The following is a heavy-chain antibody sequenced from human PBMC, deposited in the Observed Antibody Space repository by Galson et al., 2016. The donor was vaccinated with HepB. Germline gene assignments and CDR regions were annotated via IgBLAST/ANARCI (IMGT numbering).Heavy chain of an antibody. CDR3: ARDSDKKKGDYCSGGVCYSLDY. Sequence: SVKVSCKASGGTSSNYAISWVRQAPGQGLEWMGGIIPIFDAANYAHRFQGRVTITADKSTSTAYMELSSLRSEDTAVYYCARDSDKKKGDYCSGGVCYSLDYWGQGTLVTVSS. CDR1: GGTSSNYA. D-gene: IGHD2-15*01. J-gene: IGHJ4*02. V-gene: IGHV1-69*06. CDR2: IIPIFDAA.